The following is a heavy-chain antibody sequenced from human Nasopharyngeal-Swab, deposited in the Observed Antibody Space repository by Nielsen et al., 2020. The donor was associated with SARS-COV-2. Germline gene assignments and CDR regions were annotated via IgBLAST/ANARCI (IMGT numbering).Heavy chain of an antibody. CDR2: INPNSGGT. CDR3: ARRGDYGDYYFDY. V-gene: IGHV1-2*06. D-gene: IGHD4-17*01. J-gene: IGHJ4*02. Sequence: WVRQAPGQGLEWMGRINPNSGGTNYAQKFQGRVTMTRDTSISTAYMELSRLTSDDTAVYYCARRGDYGDYYFDYWGQGTLVTSPQ.